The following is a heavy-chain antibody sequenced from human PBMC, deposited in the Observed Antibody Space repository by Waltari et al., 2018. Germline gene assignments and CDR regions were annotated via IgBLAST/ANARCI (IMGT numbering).Heavy chain of an antibody. D-gene: IGHD1-26*01. CDR1: GFPFDSFP. CDR3: TRGPLLVGAFDY. Sequence: QVHLVESGGNVVQPGRSLRLSCVASGFPFDSFPMHWVRQAPGQGLEWVAVISYDGNKTYHADSVRGRFAMSRDNSRNTLYLQMSSLKVEDTAVYYCTRGPLLVGAFDYWGQGTLVTVSS. CDR2: ISYDGNKT. J-gene: IGHJ4*02. V-gene: IGHV3-30*09.